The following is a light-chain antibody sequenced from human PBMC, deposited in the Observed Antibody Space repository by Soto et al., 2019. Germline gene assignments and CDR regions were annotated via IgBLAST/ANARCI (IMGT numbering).Light chain of an antibody. J-gene: IGKJ4*01. CDR2: AAS. CDR3: QQTYRTPLT. CDR1: QYIGRY. V-gene: IGKV1-39*01. Sequence: DIQLTQSPSCLSASVGDTVTITCRAGQYIGRYLNWYQQKPGKAPKLLIYAASSLHSGVPSRFSGSGSGTDFTLTISSLQPEDFATYSCQQTYRTPLTFGGGTKVDIK.